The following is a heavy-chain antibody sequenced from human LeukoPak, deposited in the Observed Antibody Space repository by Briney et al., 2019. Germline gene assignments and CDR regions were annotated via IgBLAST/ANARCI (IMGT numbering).Heavy chain of an antibody. CDR1: GFTFSSYS. CDR3: ARDGGYYDSSGYHPLRLDY. Sequence: GGSLRLSCAASGFTFSSYSMNWVRQAPRKGLEWVSYISSSGSTIYYADSVKGRFTISRDNAKNSLYLQMNSLRAEDTAVYYCARDGGYYDSSGYHPLRLDYWGQGTLVTVSS. J-gene: IGHJ4*02. D-gene: IGHD3-22*01. CDR2: ISSSGSTI. V-gene: IGHV3-48*04.